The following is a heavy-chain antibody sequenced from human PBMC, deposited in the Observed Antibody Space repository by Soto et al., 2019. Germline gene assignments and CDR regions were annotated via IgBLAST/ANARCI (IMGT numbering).Heavy chain of an antibody. Sequence: PSETLSLTCTVSGGSISNYYWSWIRQPPGKGLEWIGYISYSGSTNYNPSLKSRVTISVDTSNNQFSLKLSSVTAADTAVYYCARGDHPFDYWGQGTLVTVSS. CDR3: ARGDHPFDY. V-gene: IGHV4-59*01. CDR2: ISYSGST. J-gene: IGHJ4*02. CDR1: GGSISNYY.